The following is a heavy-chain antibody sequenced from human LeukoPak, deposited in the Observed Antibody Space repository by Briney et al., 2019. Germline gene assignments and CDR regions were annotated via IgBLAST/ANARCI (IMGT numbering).Heavy chain of an antibody. Sequence: ASVKVSCKASGYTFTSYGISWVRQAPGQGLEWMGWISAYNGNTNYAQKLQGRVTMTTDTSTSTAYTELRSLRSDDTAVYYCAREEPVAGRGYYYGMDVWGKGTTVTVSS. CDR1: GYTFTSYG. V-gene: IGHV1-18*04. J-gene: IGHJ6*04. CDR3: AREEPVAGRGYYYGMDV. CDR2: ISAYNGNT. D-gene: IGHD6-19*01.